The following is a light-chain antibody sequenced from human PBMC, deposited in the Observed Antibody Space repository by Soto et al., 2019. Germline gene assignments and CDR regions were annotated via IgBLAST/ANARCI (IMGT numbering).Light chain of an antibody. J-gene: IGLJ2*01. Sequence: QSVLTQPPSVSGAPGQRVTISCTGSSSSLGAGHAVHWYQQLPGKAPKLLIFDNNHRPSGVPERFAGSKSGASASLAITGLQPEDEGDYYCCSYAGSSPYIVFGGGTKLTVL. CDR3: CSYAGSSPYIV. CDR1: SSSLGAGHA. V-gene: IGLV1-40*01. CDR2: DNN.